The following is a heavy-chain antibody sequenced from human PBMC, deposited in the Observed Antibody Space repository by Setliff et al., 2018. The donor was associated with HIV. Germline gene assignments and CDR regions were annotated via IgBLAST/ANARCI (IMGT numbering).Heavy chain of an antibody. J-gene: IGHJ6*02. V-gene: IGHV4-38-2*02. CDR1: GYPISSGYY. D-gene: IGHD3-3*01. CDR3: ARRLQFLEFLHGVGGLDV. CDR2: IYHSGTT. Sequence: SETLSLTCTVSGYPISSGYYWGWIRQPPGKGLEWIGSIYHSGTTYYTPSLKSRVTISVDTSKNQFSLKLGSATAADTAVYYCARRLQFLEFLHGVGGLDVWGQGTTVTVSS.